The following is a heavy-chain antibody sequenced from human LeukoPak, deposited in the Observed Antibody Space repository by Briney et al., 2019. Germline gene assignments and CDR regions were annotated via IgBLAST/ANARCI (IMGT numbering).Heavy chain of an antibody. V-gene: IGHV1-18*01. Sequence: GASVKVSCKASGYTFTSYGISWVRQAPGQGLEWMGWISAYNGNTNYAQKLQGRVTMTTDTSTSTAYVELRSLRSDDTAVYYCARVHLPWVTTDYWGQGTLVTVSS. D-gene: IGHD2-21*02. CDR2: ISAYNGNT. J-gene: IGHJ4*02. CDR1: GYTFTSYG. CDR3: ARVHLPWVTTDY.